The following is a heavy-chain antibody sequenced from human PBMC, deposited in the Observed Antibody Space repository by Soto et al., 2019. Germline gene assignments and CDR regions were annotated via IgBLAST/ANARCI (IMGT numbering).Heavy chain of an antibody. CDR3: ARARTYGDWGDAFDI. CDR1: GFTFSSYS. Sequence: GGSLRLSCAASGFTFSSYSMNWVRQAPGKGLEWVSSISSSSSYIYYADSVKGRFTISRDNAKNSLYLQMNSLRAEDTAVYYCARARTYGDWGDAFDIWGQGTMVTVSS. V-gene: IGHV3-21*01. J-gene: IGHJ3*02. CDR2: ISSSSSYI. D-gene: IGHD4-17*01.